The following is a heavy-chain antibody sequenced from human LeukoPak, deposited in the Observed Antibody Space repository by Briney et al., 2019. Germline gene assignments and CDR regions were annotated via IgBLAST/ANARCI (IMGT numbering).Heavy chain of an antibody. CDR1: GFTFSSYA. Sequence: PGRSLRLSCAASGFTFSSYAMHWVRQAPGKGLEWVAVISYDGSNKYYADSVKGRFTISRDNSKNTLYLQMNSLRAEDTAVYYCAKGRVVVAASPADYWGQGTLVTVSS. CDR3: AKGRVVVAASPADY. V-gene: IGHV3-30*04. J-gene: IGHJ4*02. D-gene: IGHD2-15*01. CDR2: ISYDGSNK.